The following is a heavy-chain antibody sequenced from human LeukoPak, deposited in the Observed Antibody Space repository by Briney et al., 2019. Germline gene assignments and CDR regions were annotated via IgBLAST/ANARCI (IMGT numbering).Heavy chain of an antibody. CDR2: IKPDGSEK. D-gene: IGHD6-13*01. V-gene: IGHV3-7*04. J-gene: IGHJ4*02. CDR3: ARLAAGSDYFDY. Sequence: GGSLRPSCAASGFPFSRYWMSWVRQAPGKRLEWVANIKPDGSEKHYVDSVKGRFTFSRDNAKNSLYLQMNGLRAEDMAVYYCARLAAGSDYFDYWGQGTLVTVSS. CDR1: GFPFSRYW.